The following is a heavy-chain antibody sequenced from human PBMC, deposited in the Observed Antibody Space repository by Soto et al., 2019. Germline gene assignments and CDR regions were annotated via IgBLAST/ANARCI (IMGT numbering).Heavy chain of an antibody. CDR1: GFTFSSYS. J-gene: IGHJ4*02. D-gene: IGHD3-22*01. V-gene: IGHV3-64D*06. CDR3: VKGEYYYDGGAYYPFDY. CDR2: ISSSIDGTGT. Sequence: GGSLRLSCAASGFTFSSYSMNWVRQAPGKGLEWVSYISSSIDGTGTHYEDSVKGRFTISRDNSKNTAYLQMSSLRPEDTAVYYCVKGEYYYDGGAYYPFDYWGQGRMVTVSS.